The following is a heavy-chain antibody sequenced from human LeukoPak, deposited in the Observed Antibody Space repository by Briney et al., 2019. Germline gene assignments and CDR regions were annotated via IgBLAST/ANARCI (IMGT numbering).Heavy chain of an antibody. CDR1: GYTFTGYY. D-gene: IGHD2-15*01. CDR2: ITPNSGGT. CDR3: ARWPRGYCSGGSCEEY. V-gene: IGHV1-2*06. J-gene: IGHJ4*02. Sequence: ASVKVSCKASGYTFTGYYMHWVRQAPGQGLEWMGRITPNSGGTNYAQKFQGRVTMTRDTSISTAYMELSRLRSDDTAVYYCARWPRGYCSGGSCEEYWGQGTLVTVSS.